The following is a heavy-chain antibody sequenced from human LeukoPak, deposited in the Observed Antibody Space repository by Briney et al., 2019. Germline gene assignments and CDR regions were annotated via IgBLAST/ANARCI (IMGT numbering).Heavy chain of an antibody. J-gene: IGHJ4*02. V-gene: IGHV4-34*01. Sequence: PSETLSLTCAVYVGSFSGYYWSWIRQPPGKGLEWIGEINHSGSTNYNPSLKSRVTISVDTSKNQFSLKLSSVTAADTAVYYCAREMTVTIDYWGQGTLVTVSS. D-gene: IGHD4-17*01. CDR1: VGSFSGYY. CDR2: INHSGST. CDR3: AREMTVTIDY.